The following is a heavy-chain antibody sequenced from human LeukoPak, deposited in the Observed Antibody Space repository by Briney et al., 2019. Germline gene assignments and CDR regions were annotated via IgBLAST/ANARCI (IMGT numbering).Heavy chain of an antibody. D-gene: IGHD4-11*01. J-gene: IGHJ4*02. CDR3: ARVRSTVTALDY. CDR2: ISSSGSTI. Sequence: PGGSLRLSCAASGFTFSTYEMHWVRQAPGKGLEWVSYISSSGSTIYYADSVKGRFTVSRDNAKNSLYLQMNSLRAEDTAIYYCARVRSTVTALDYWGQGTLVTVSS. CDR1: GFTFSTYE. V-gene: IGHV3-48*03.